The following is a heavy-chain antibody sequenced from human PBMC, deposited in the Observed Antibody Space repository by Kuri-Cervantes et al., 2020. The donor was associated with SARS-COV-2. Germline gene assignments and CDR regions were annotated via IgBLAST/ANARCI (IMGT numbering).Heavy chain of an antibody. CDR3: ARIRPKLGYCSSTSCYSPMGYFDY. V-gene: IGHV4-38-2*01. Sequence: GSLRLSCAVSGYSISSGYYWGWIRQPPGKGLEWIGSIYHSGSTYYNPSLKSRVTISVDTSKNQFSLKLSSVTAADTAVYYCARIRPKLGYCSSTSCYSPMGYFDYWGQGTLVTVSS. D-gene: IGHD2-2*01. J-gene: IGHJ4*02. CDR1: GYSISSGYY. CDR2: IYHSGST.